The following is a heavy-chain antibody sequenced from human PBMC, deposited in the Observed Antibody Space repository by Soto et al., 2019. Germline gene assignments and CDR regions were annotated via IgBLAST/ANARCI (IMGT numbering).Heavy chain of an antibody. V-gene: IGHV4-34*01. D-gene: IGHD6-13*01. Sequence: PSDTLSLTCAAYGGSFSGYYWSWVRQPPGKGLEWIGEINHSGSNNYNPSLKSLVTISVDTSKNQFSLKLSSVTAADTSVYYCARRGKQLVRSHWFDAWSQGTLVTVSS. CDR2: INHSGSN. CDR3: ARRGKQLVRSHWFDA. J-gene: IGHJ5*02. CDR1: GGSFSGYY.